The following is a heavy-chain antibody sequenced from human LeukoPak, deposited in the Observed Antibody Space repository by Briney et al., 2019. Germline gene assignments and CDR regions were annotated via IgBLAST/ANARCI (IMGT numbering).Heavy chain of an antibody. CDR1: GYSISSGYY. CDR3: ARAYFSSCYMNWFDP. Sequence: SETLSLTCTVSGYSISSGYYWGWIRQPPGKGLEWIGSIYHSGSTYYNPSLKSRVTISVDTSKNQFSLKLSSVTAADTAVYYCARAYFSSCYMNWFDPWGQGTLVTVSS. J-gene: IGHJ5*02. D-gene: IGHD6-13*01. V-gene: IGHV4-38-2*02. CDR2: IYHSGST.